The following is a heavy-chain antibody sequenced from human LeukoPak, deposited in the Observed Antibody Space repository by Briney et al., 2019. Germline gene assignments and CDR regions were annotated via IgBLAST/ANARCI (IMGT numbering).Heavy chain of an antibody. CDR1: GYTLTELS. CDR2: FDPEDGET. Sequence: ASVKVSCKVSGYTLTELSMHWVRQAPGKGLEWKGGFDPEDGETIYAQKFQGRVTMTEDTSTDTAYMELSSLRSEDTAVYYCATGPQWYYDSSGYPLDYWGQGTLVTVSS. CDR3: ATGPQWYYDSSGYPLDY. V-gene: IGHV1-24*01. J-gene: IGHJ4*02. D-gene: IGHD3-22*01.